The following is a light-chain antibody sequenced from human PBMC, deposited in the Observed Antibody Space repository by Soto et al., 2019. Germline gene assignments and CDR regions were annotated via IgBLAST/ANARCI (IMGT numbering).Light chain of an antibody. CDR1: QSVNSN. CDR3: QQYNKWPTWT. Sequence: EIVMTQSPATLSVSPGERATLSCRASQSVNSNLAWFQQKPGQAPRLLIYGASTRATGIPGRFSGSGSGTEFTLTISSLQSEDFAVYYCQQYNKWPTWTFGQGTKVEIK. CDR2: GAS. V-gene: IGKV3-15*01. J-gene: IGKJ1*01.